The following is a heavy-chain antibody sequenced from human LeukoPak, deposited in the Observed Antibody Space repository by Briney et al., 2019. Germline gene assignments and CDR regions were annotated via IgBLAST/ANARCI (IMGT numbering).Heavy chain of an antibody. V-gene: IGHV3-30-3*01. CDR3: ARVVGGTWLVDY. CDR2: ISYDGSSK. D-gene: IGHD1-26*01. J-gene: IGHJ4*02. Sequence: GRSVRLSCAASGFSFSTYDMHWVRQAPGKGLEWVAIISYDGSSKYYAESVKGRFTISRDNSKNTLYLEMNRLRDEDTAVYYCARVVGGTWLVDYWGQGTLVTVSS. CDR1: GFSFSTYD.